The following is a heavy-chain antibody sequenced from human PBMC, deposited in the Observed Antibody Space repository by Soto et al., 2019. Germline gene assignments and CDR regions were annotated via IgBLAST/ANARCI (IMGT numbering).Heavy chain of an antibody. CDR3: AKAPSTVTTRVDWFDP. Sequence: GGSLRLSCAASGFTFSSYSMNWVRQAPGKGLEWVSSISSSSSSIYYADSVKGRFTISRDNSKNTLYLQMNSLRAEETAVYYCAKAPSTVTTRVDWFDPWGQGTLVTVSS. CDR1: GFTFSSYS. J-gene: IGHJ5*02. CDR2: ISSSSSSI. V-gene: IGHV3-21*04. D-gene: IGHD4-4*01.